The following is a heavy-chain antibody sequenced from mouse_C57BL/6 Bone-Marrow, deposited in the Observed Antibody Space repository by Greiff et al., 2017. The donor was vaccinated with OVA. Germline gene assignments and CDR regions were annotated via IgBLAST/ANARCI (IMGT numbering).Heavy chain of an antibody. CDR2: INPSTGGT. J-gene: IGHJ2*01. Sequence: EVQLQQSGPELVKPGASVKISCKASGYSFTGYYMNWVKQSPEKSLEWIGEINPSTGGTTYNQKFKAKATLTVDKSSSTAYMQLKSLTSEDSAVYYCATLGLLPYYFDYWGQGTTLTVSS. D-gene: IGHD2-3*01. CDR3: ATLGLLPYYFDY. CDR1: GYSFTGYY. V-gene: IGHV1-42*01.